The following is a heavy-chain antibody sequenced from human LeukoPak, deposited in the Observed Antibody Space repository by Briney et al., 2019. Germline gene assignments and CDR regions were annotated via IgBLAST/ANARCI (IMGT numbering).Heavy chain of an antibody. V-gene: IGHV4-4*07. D-gene: IGHD3-22*01. CDR2: IYTSGST. J-gene: IGHJ3*02. CDR3: ARDGDSSGYETALDI. CDR1: GGSISSYY. Sequence: SETLSLTCTVSGGSISSYYWSWIRQPAGKGLEWIGRIYTSGSTNYNPSLKSRVTMSVDTSKNQFSLKLSSVTAADTAVYYCARDGDSSGYETALDIWGQGTMVTVSS.